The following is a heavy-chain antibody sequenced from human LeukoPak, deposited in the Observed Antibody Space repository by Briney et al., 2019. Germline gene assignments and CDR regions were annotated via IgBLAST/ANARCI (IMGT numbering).Heavy chain of an antibody. CDR3: ARGVDYYGV. Sequence: SETLSLTCAVYGGSFSGYSWNWLRQPPVKGLEWIGEINHSGGTNYNPSLKSRVTISVDTSKKQFSLKLSSVTAADTAVYYCARGVDYYGVWGQGTLVTVSS. CDR2: INHSGGT. D-gene: IGHD3-10*01. J-gene: IGHJ4*02. CDR1: GGSFSGYS. V-gene: IGHV4-34*01.